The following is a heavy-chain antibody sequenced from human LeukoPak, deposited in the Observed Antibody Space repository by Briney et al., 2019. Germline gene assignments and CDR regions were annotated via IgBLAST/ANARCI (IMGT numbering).Heavy chain of an antibody. Sequence: SETLSLTCTVSGGSISNSSYYWGWIRQPPGTGLEWIGSIYYSGSTYYNPSLKSRVTISVDTSKNQFSLKLSSVTAADTAVYYCARTPSGYLANWFDPWGQGTLVTVSS. D-gene: IGHD3-22*01. CDR3: ARTPSGYLANWFDP. CDR1: GGSISNSSYY. J-gene: IGHJ5*02. V-gene: IGHV4-39*01. CDR2: IYYSGST.